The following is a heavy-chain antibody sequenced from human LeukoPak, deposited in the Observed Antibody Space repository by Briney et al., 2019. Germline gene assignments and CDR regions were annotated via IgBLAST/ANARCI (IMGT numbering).Heavy chain of an antibody. CDR1: GYTFTDHY. CDR2: INPNSGGT. J-gene: IGHJ5*02. D-gene: IGHD5-18*01. Sequence: ASVKVSCKASGYTFTDHYMHWVRQAPGQGLEWMGWINPNSGGTKYAQKFQGRVTMTRDTSISTAYMELSRLRSDDTAVYYCARDGHSYGYGWFDPWGQGTLATVSS. CDR3: ARDGHSYGYGWFDP. V-gene: IGHV1-2*02.